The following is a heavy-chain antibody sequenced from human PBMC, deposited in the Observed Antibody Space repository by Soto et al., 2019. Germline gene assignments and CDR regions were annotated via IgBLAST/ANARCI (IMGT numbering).Heavy chain of an antibody. Sequence: EVKLLETGGGSVQPGGSLRLSCAVSGFNLTNYEMNWVRQVPGKGREWISKIRGSSNNIYYPDSVKVRFTISRDNANNLLFLQMNSLIAEDTAFYYCAAEALCGADCSFFGYWGQGALVTVSS. CDR2: IRGSSNNI. V-gene: IGHV3-48*03. D-gene: IGHD2-21*02. CDR1: GFNLTNYE. J-gene: IGHJ4*02. CDR3: AAEALCGADCSFFGY.